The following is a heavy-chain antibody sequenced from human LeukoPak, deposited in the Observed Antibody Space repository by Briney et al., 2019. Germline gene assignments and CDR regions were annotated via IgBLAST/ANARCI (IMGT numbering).Heavy chain of an antibody. J-gene: IGHJ4*02. V-gene: IGHV3-23*01. CDR3: AKDSSGWHPYYFDS. CDR1: GFTFSSYS. Sequence: PGGSLRLSCAASGFTFSSYSMNWVRQAPGKGLEWVSAISGSGGSTYYADSVKGRFTISRDNSKNTLYLQMNSLRAEDTAVYYCAKDSSGWHPYYFDSWGQGTLVTVSS. D-gene: IGHD6-19*01. CDR2: ISGSGGST.